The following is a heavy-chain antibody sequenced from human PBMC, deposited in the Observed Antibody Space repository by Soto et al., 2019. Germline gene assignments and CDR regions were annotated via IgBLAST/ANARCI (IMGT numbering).Heavy chain of an antibody. J-gene: IGHJ3*02. Sequence: SETLSLTCAVYGGSFSGYYWSWIRQPPGKGLEWIGEINHSGSTKYNPTLKSRVSISVDTSKNQFYLKLSSVTAADTAVYYCARLTGDPSDALDIWGQGTMVTVSS. V-gene: IGHV4-34*01. CDR2: INHSGST. CDR1: GGSFSGYY. D-gene: IGHD7-27*01. CDR3: ARLTGDPSDALDI.